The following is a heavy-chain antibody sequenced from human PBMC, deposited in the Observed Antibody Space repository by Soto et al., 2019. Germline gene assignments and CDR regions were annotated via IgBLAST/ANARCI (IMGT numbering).Heavy chain of an antibody. Sequence: SVKVSCKSSGGTFSSYAISWVRQAPGQGLEWMGGIIPIFVTANYAQKFQGRVKITADESTSTAYMELSSLRSEDTAVYYCASPLMAGQVPDAFDIWGQGTMVTVSS. CDR2: IIPIFVTA. CDR3: ASPLMAGQVPDAFDI. V-gene: IGHV1-69*01. CDR1: GGTFSSYA. J-gene: IGHJ3*02.